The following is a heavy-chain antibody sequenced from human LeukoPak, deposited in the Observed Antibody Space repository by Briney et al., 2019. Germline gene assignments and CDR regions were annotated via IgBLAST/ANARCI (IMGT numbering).Heavy chain of an antibody. J-gene: IGHJ4*02. CDR1: GFTFSSYA. Sequence: GGSLGLSCAASGFTFSSYAMSWVRQAPGKGLEWVSAISGSGGSTYYADSVKGRFTISRDNSKNTLYLQMNSLRAEDTAVYYCAKGTLGSSWYADYSGQGTLVTVSS. CDR3: AKGTLGSSWYADY. CDR2: ISGSGGST. D-gene: IGHD6-13*01. V-gene: IGHV3-23*01.